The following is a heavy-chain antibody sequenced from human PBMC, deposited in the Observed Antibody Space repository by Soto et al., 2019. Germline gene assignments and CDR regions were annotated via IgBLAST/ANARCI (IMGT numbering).Heavy chain of an antibody. CDR1: GGTFSSYT. CDR3: ARFEGGVLDAFDI. V-gene: IGHV1-69*02. CDR2: IIPILGIA. D-gene: IGHD2-8*01. J-gene: IGHJ3*02. Sequence: QVQLVQSGAEVKKPGSSVKVSCKASGGTFSSYTISWVRQAPGQGLEWMGRIIPILGIANYAQKFQGRVTITAEKSTSTAYMELSSLRSEDTAVYYCARFEGGVLDAFDIWGQGTMVTVSS.